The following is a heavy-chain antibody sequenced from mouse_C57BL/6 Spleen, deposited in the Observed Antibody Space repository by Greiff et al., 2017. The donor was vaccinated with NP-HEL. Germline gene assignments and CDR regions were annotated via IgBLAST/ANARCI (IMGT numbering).Heavy chain of an antibody. D-gene: IGHD1-1*01. CDR1: GFTFSDYG. CDR2: ISSGSSTL. J-gene: IGHJ1*03. V-gene: IGHV5-17*01. Sequence: EVKLVESGGGLVKPGGSLKLSCAASGFTFSDYGMHWVRQAPEKGLEWVAYISSGSSTLYYADTVKGRFTISRDNAKNTLFLQMTSLRSADTAMYYCARGSSYWYFDVWGTATTVTVAS. CDR3: ARGSSYWYFDV.